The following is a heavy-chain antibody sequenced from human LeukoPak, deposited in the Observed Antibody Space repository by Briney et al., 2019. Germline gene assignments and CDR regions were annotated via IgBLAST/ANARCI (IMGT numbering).Heavy chain of an antibody. D-gene: IGHD1-14*01. V-gene: IGHV3-30*03. CDR1: GFTFSNYG. CDR3: AREETGTPFDY. J-gene: IGHJ4*02. Sequence: PGGSLRLSCAASGFTFSNYGMHWVRQAPGKGLGWVVVISYDGSNKYYADSVKGRFTISRDNSKNTLYLQMNSLRAEDTAVYYCAREETGTPFDYWGQGTLVTVSS. CDR2: ISYDGSNK.